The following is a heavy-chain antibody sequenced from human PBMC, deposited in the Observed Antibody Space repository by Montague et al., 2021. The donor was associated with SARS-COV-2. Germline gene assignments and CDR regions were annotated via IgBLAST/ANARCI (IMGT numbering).Heavy chain of an antibody. Sequence: TLSLTCTVSGGSISSGGYYWSWIRQHPGKRLEWIGYIYYSGXTXYXXXXKXRVTISVDTSKNQFSLKLSSVTAADTAVYYCVRARITMIVVVNAFDIWGQGTMVTVSS. CDR3: VRARITMIVVVNAFDI. CDR2: IYYSGXT. J-gene: IGHJ3*02. D-gene: IGHD3-22*01. V-gene: IGHV4-31*03. CDR1: GGSISSGGYY.